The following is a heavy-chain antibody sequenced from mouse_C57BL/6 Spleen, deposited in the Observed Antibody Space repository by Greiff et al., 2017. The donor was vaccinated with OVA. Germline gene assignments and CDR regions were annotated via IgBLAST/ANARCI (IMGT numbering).Heavy chain of an antibody. Sequence: QVQLQQPGAELVRPGTSVTLSCKASGYTFTSYWMHWVKQRPGQGLEWIGVIDPSDSYTNYNQKFKGKATLTVDTSSSTAYMQLSSLTSEDSAVYYCARGTAQAHAMDYWGQGTSVTVSS. D-gene: IGHD3-2*02. J-gene: IGHJ4*01. CDR3: ARGTAQAHAMDY. CDR2: IDPSDSYT. CDR1: GYTFTSYW. V-gene: IGHV1-59*01.